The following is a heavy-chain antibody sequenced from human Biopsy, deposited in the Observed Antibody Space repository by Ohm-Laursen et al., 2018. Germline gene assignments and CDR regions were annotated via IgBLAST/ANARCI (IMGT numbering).Heavy chain of an antibody. Sequence: GTLSLTCSVSGGSMNNYYWNWIRRPPGKGLEWIGYIFYSGTTNYNPSLKSRLTISVDTSKNQFSLNLNSVTAADTAVYFCARDVKRYCSGTSCYSGYFGMDVWGQGTTVTVS. CDR2: IFYSGTT. CDR1: GGSMNNYY. D-gene: IGHD2-2*01. CDR3: ARDVKRYCSGTSCYSGYFGMDV. V-gene: IGHV4-59*01. J-gene: IGHJ6*02.